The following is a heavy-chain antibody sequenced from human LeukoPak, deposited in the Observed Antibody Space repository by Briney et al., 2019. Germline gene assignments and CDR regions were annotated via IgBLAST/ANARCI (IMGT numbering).Heavy chain of an antibody. CDR2: ISADKVNT. CDR3: ARGTRGRGDWYFDL. D-gene: IGHD1-26*01. V-gene: IGHV1-18*01. Sequence: ASVKVSCKASGYTFTSYGFIWVRQAPGQGLEWMAWISADKVNTNYAQKLQGRVTMSADTSTSTAYMELRSLTSDDTAVYYCARGTRGRGDWYFDLWGRGTLVTVSS. J-gene: IGHJ2*01. CDR1: GYTFTSYG.